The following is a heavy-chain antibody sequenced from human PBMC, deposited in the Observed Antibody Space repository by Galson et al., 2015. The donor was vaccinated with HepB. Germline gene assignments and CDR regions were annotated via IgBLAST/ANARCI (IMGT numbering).Heavy chain of an antibody. V-gene: IGHV1-2*02. Sequence: SVKVSCKASGYTFTGYYMHWVRQAPGQGLEWMGWINPNSGGTNYAQKFQGRVTMTRDTSISTAYMELSRLRSDDTAVYYCARVRHLGIYYYGSGPDYWGQGTLVTVSS. D-gene: IGHD3-10*01. CDR1: GYTFTGYY. CDR3: ARVRHLGIYYYGSGPDY. J-gene: IGHJ4*02. CDR2: INPNSGGT.